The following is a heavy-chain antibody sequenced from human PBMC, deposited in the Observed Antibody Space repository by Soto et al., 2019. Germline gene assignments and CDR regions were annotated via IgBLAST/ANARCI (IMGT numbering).Heavy chain of an antibody. J-gene: IGHJ4*02. CDR1: GYTFTSYD. CDR2: MNPNSGNT. Sequence: ASVKVSCKASGYTFTSYDINWLRQATGQGLERMGWMNPNSGNTGYAQKFQGRVTMTRNTSISTAYMELSSLRSEDTAVYYCASVLRFLEWFPEGSFDYWGQGTLVTV. V-gene: IGHV1-8*01. CDR3: ASVLRFLEWFPEGSFDY. D-gene: IGHD3-3*01.